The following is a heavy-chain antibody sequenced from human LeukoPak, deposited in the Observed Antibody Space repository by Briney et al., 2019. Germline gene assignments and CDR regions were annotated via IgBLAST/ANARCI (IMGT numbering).Heavy chain of an antibody. D-gene: IGHD1-1*01. CDR2: ISSDGSST. CDR3: AKEGTGTHFDY. CDR1: AFTFSTYW. J-gene: IGHJ4*02. Sequence: GGSLRLSCATSAFTFSTYWMHWARQAPGEGLVWVSRISSDGSSTNYAASVKRRFTISRDNYKNPLYLQMNSLRAEDTAVYYCAKEGTGTHFDYWGQGTLGTVSS. V-gene: IGHV3-74*01.